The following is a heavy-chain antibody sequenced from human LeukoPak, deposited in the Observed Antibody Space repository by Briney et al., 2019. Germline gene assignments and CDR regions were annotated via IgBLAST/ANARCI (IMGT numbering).Heavy chain of an antibody. D-gene: IGHD4-11*01. CDR2: IKSKSDGGTT. CDR1: GFTFSSAC. V-gene: IGHV3-15*01. Sequence: GGSLRLSCAASGFTFSSACMSWVRQAPGKGLEWVGRIKSKSDGGTTDYAAPVKGRFTISRDDSKNTLYLQMNSLKTEDTAVYYCGAPYSSRFDYWGQGTLVTVSS. CDR3: GAPYSSRFDY. J-gene: IGHJ4*02.